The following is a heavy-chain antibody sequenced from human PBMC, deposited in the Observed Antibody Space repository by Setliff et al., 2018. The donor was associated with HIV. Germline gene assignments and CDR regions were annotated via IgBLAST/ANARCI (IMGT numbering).Heavy chain of an antibody. J-gene: IGHJ3*01. Sequence: GESLKISCKGSGYSFRSYWIGWVRQRPGKGLEWMGIIHPGDPDVKYSPSFQAQVTISADKSINTAYVQWSSLEASDTAMYYCASPGYCSSPNCMNVFNFWGHGTMVTVSS. V-gene: IGHV5-51*01. CDR2: IHPGDPDV. D-gene: IGHD2-2*01. CDR3: ASPGYCSSPNCMNVFNF. CDR1: GYSFRSYW.